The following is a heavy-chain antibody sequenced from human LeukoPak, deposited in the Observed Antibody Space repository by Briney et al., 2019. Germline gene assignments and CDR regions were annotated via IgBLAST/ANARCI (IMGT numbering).Heavy chain of an antibody. CDR3: ARDVAREFDY. J-gene: IGHJ4*02. CDR2: INPSDGST. V-gene: IGHV1-46*01. CDR1: GGTFSSYG. D-gene: IGHD5-24*01. Sequence: ASVKVSCKASGGTFSSYGISWVRQAPGQGLEWMGVINPSDGSTNYAQKFQGRVTMTRDTSTSTVYMELDSPRFEDTAVYYCARDVAREFDYWGQGTLVTVSS.